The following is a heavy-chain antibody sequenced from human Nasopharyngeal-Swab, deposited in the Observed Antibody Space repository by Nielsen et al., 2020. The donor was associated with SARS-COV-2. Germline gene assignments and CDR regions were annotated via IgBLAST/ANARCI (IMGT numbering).Heavy chain of an antibody. D-gene: IGHD1-14*01. CDR3: VRSPFSISPGWFDP. CDR2: INSEGSST. CDR1: GFTFSSYW. V-gene: IGHV3-74*01. Sequence: GGSLTLSCAASGFTFSSYWMHWVRQAPGKGLVWVSRINSEGSSTSYADSVKGRFTIPRDNAKNTLYLQMNSLRAEDTAVYYCVRSPFSISPGWFDPWGQGTLVTVSS. J-gene: IGHJ5*02.